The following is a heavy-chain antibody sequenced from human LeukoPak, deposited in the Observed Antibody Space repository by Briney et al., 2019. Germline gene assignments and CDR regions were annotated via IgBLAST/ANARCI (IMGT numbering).Heavy chain of an antibody. CDR1: GFTFGDYA. Sequence: GGSLRLSCTASGFTFGDYAMSWVRQAPGKGLEWVGCIRSKPYDGTTEYAASVKGRFTISRDDSKSIAYLQVNSLKTEDTAVYYCTGSFGELSFFAHWGQGTLVTVSS. V-gene: IGHV3-49*04. CDR3: TGSFGELSFFAH. CDR2: IRSKPYDGTT. J-gene: IGHJ4*02. D-gene: IGHD3-10*01.